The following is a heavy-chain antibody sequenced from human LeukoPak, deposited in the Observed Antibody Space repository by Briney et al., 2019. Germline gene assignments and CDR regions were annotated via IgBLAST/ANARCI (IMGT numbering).Heavy chain of an antibody. CDR1: GGSISSYY. J-gene: IGHJ4*02. V-gene: IGHV4-59*01. Sequence: PSETLSLTCTVSGGSISSYYWSWIRQPPGKGLEWIGYIYYSGSTNYNPSLKSRVTISVDTSKNQFSLKLSSVTAADTAVYYCARARGRWELLPLLDYWGQGTLVTVSS. CDR3: ARARGRWELLPLLDY. CDR2: IYYSGST. D-gene: IGHD1-26*01.